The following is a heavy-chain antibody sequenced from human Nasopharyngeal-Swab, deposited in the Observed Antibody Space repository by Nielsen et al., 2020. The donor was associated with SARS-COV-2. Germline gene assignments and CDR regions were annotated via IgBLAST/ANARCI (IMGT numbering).Heavy chain of an antibody. D-gene: IGHD4-17*01. J-gene: IGHJ4*02. CDR3: ARDAPAHYGAFY. CDR2: IAHDASNE. CDR1: GFTFSSFG. Sequence: GSLRLSCAASGFTFSSFGMHWVRQAPGKGLEWVAFIAHDASNEYYGDSVKGRFSISRDSSKNTLYLQMDSLRGEDTAGYYCARDAPAHYGAFYWGRGTLVTVSS. V-gene: IGHV3-30*03.